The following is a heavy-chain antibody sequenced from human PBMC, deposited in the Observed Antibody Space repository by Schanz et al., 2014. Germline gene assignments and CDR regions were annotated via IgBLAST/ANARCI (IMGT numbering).Heavy chain of an antibody. Sequence: EVRLVESGGGLVKPGGSLRLSCAASGFSFSTYGMTWVRQAPGKGLEWVSSISSSSMYIYQADSMRGRFTISRDNAKKSLYLRMNSLRAEDTAVYYCAKSKSQLPLFDYWGQGTLVAVSS. J-gene: IGHJ4*02. CDR1: GFSFSTYG. V-gene: IGHV3-21*04. D-gene: IGHD2-21*01. CDR2: ISSSSMYI. CDR3: AKSKSQLPLFDY.